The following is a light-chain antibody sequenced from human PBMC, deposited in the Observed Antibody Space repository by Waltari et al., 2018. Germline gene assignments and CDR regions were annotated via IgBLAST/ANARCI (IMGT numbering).Light chain of an antibody. V-gene: IGKV3-20*01. CDR3: QQYDGAVVT. CDR1: HSLSTIY. CDR2: SAS. J-gene: IGKJ4*01. Sequence: IVLTQSPGTLFLSPGERATRSCRARHSLSTIYLAWYQQNAGQAPRLLIYSASNRAPGIPDRFSGSGSGTDFALTISSLEPEDSAMYYCQQYDGAVVTFGGGTKVEIK.